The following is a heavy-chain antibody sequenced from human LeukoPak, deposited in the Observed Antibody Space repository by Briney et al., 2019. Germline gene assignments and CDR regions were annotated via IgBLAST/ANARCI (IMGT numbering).Heavy chain of an antibody. J-gene: IGHJ4*02. V-gene: IGHV3-64*04. D-gene: IGHD3-10*01. CDR2: ISDSGGST. CDR1: GFPFSSYA. CDR3: AKSLYGSGSYWDPNFDY. Sequence: GGSLRLSCSASGFPFSSYAMHWVRQAPGKGLEYVSAISDSGGSTYYADSVKGRFTISRDNYKNMLYPQMNSLRAEDTAVYYCAKSLYGSGSYWDPNFDYWGQGTLVTVSS.